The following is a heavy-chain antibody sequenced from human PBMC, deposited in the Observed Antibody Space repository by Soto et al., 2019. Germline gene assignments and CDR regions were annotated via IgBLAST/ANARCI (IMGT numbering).Heavy chain of an antibody. J-gene: IGHJ4*02. CDR1: GFTFSRYW. CDR2: IKQDGSEI. Sequence: EVQLVESGGGLVQPGGSLRLSCAASGFTFSRYWMTWVRQAPGKGLEWVANIKQDGSEIYYVDSVKGRFTISRDNAENSLYLQMNSLRAGDTAVYYCARDPVCSGGSCYDYWGQGTLVTVSS. D-gene: IGHD2-15*01. V-gene: IGHV3-7*01. CDR3: ARDPVCSGGSCYDY.